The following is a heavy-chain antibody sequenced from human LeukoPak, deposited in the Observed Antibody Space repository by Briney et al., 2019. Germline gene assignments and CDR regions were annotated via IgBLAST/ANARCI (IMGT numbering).Heavy chain of an antibody. CDR2: ISYDGSNK. D-gene: IGHD5-18*01. CDR1: GFTFSSYA. J-gene: IGHJ6*02. V-gene: IGHV3-30-3*01. CDR3: AREATTAMAYYYYGMDV. Sequence: GGSLRLSCAASGFTFSSYAMHWVRQAPGKGLEWVAVISYDGSNKYYADSVKGRFTISRDNSKNTLYLQMNGLRAEDTAVYYCAREATTAMAYYYYGMDVWGQGTTVTVSS.